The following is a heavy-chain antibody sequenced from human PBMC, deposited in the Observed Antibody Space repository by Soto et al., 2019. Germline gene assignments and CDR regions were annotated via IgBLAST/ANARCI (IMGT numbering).Heavy chain of an antibody. Sequence: QVQLQQWGAGLLKPSETLSLTCAVYGGSFSGYYWSWIRQPPVKGLEWIGEINHSRGTNYNPSLKSRVTISVDTSKNQFSLKLSYVTAADTAVFYCARLRWEQPWVFDYWGQGTLVPVSS. D-gene: IGHD1-26*01. J-gene: IGHJ4*02. CDR1: GGSFSGYY. CDR2: INHSRGT. V-gene: IGHV4-34*02. CDR3: ARLRWEQPWVFDY.